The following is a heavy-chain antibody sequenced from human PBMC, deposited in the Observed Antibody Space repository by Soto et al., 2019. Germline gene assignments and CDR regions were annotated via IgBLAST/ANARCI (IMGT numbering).Heavy chain of an antibody. CDR1: GGSISSSSYY. V-gene: IGHV4-39*01. CDR3: ARIDWDPILVDY. Sequence: QLQLQESGPGLVKPSETLSLTCTVSGGSISSSSYYWGWIRQPPGKGLEWIGSIYYSGSTYYNPSLKSRVTISVDTSKNQFSLKLSSVTAADTAVYYCARIDWDPILVDYWGQGTLVTVSS. CDR2: IYYSGST. D-gene: IGHD2-21*01. J-gene: IGHJ4*02.